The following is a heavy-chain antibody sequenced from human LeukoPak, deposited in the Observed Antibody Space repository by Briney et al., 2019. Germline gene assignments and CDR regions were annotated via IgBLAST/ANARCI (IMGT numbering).Heavy chain of an antibody. V-gene: IGHV3-48*01. J-gene: IGHJ4*02. D-gene: IGHD6-13*01. CDR2: ISSSSSTI. Sequence: GGSLRLSCAASGFTFSSYSMNWVRQAPGKGLEWVSYISSSSSTIYYADSVQGRFTISRDNAKNSLYLQMNSLRAEDTAVYYCAKRIAAAGTHHFDYWGQGTLVTVSS. CDR3: AKRIAAAGTHHFDY. CDR1: GFTFSSYS.